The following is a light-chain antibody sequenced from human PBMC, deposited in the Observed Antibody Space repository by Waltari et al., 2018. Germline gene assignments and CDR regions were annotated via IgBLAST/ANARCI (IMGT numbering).Light chain of an antibody. J-gene: IGKJ1*01. V-gene: IGKV1-5*03. Sequence: DIQMTQSPSTLYASVGDKVTITCRASQSVANRVAWYRQKPGEAPKVLIYQASTLETGVPSRFSGSGSGTEFTLTISRLQPDDFARYYCQQHNNSWTFGQGTTVEVK. CDR3: QQHNNSWT. CDR1: QSVANR. CDR2: QAS.